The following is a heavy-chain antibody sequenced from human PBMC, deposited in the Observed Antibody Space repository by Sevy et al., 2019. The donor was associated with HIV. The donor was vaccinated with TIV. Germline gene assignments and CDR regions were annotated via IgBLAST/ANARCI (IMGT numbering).Heavy chain of an antibody. CDR2: INPDGTRI. J-gene: IGHJ4*02. Sequence: GGSLRLSCEASAITIRDYWMNWVHQAPGKGLEWVANINPDGTRIYYADSVKGRFTISRDHAKTSVFLQMSSLRAEDTAVYYCVRAIQLAASYWGQGTLVTVSS. CDR3: VRAIQLAASY. D-gene: IGHD2-15*01. V-gene: IGHV3-7*02. CDR1: AITIRDYW.